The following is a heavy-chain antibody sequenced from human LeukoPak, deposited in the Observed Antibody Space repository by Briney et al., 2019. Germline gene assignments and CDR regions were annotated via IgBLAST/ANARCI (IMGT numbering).Heavy chain of an antibody. V-gene: IGHV3-23*01. J-gene: IGHJ4*02. Sequence: GGSLRLSCAASGFTFSSYEMNWVRQAPGKGLEWVSGISDSGDRTYYADSVKGRFTISRDNSKNMLYLQMNSLRAEDTALYYCAKGDSSFNYFDYWGQGTLVTVSS. CDR2: ISDSGDRT. D-gene: IGHD6-6*01. CDR1: GFTFSSYE. CDR3: AKGDSSFNYFDY.